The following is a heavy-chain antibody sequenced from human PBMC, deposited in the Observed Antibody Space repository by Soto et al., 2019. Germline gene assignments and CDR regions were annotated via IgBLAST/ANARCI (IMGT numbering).Heavy chain of an antibody. Sequence: SETLSLTCAVYGGSFSGYYWSWIRQPPGKGLEWIGEINHSGSTNYNPSLKSRVTISVDTSKNQFSLKLSSVTAADTAVYYCARGLHCSGGSCYTWYYFDYWGQGTLVTVSS. CDR1: GGSFSGYY. D-gene: IGHD2-15*01. CDR2: INHSGST. J-gene: IGHJ4*02. V-gene: IGHV4-34*01. CDR3: ARGLHCSGGSCYTWYYFDY.